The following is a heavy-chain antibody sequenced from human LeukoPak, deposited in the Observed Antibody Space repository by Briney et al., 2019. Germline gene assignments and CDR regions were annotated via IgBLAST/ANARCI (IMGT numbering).Heavy chain of an antibody. J-gene: IGHJ4*02. CDR2: IYSSGST. CDR1: GGSISSYS. V-gene: IGHV4-59*01. CDR3: VRRAYSYGHTHYFDY. Sequence: SETLSLTCTVSGGSISSYSWSWIRQPPGKGLEWIGYIYSSGSTNYNPSLKGRVTISVDTSKNQFSLNLNSVTAADTAVYYCVRRAYSYGHTHYFDYWGQGTLVTVSS. D-gene: IGHD5-18*01.